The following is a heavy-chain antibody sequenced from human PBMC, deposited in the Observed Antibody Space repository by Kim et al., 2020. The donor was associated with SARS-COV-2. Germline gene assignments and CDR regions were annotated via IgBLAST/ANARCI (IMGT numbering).Heavy chain of an antibody. Sequence: GGSLRLSCAASGFTFSSYGMHWVRQAPGKGMEWVAVIWYDGSNKYYADSVKGRFTITRDNSKNTLYLQMNSLRAEDTAVYYCAKVTAGYSSSWYFDYWGQGTLVTVSS. D-gene: IGHD6-13*01. V-gene: IGHV3-33*06. CDR3: AKVTAGYSSSWYFDY. J-gene: IGHJ4*02. CDR2: IWYDGSNK. CDR1: GFTFSSYG.